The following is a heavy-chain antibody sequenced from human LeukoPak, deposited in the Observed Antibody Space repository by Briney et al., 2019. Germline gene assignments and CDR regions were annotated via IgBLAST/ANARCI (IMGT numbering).Heavy chain of an antibody. D-gene: IGHD1-26*01. Sequence: ASVKVSCKASGYTFTGYYMHWVRQAPGQGLEWMGWSNPNSGDTDYAQEFQGRVTMTRDTSISTAYMELSSLRSDDTAVYYCARDWGIVGATDGFDYWGQGTLVTVSS. J-gene: IGHJ4*02. CDR3: ARDWGIVGATDGFDY. CDR2: SNPNSGDT. CDR1: GYTFTGYY. V-gene: IGHV1-2*02.